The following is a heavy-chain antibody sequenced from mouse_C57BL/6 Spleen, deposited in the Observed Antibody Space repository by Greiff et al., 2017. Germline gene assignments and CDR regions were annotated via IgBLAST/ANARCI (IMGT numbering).Heavy chain of an antibody. CDR3: ARPYDYDKGTWFAY. V-gene: IGHV5-17*01. Sequence: EVNVVESGGGLVKPGGSLKLSCAASGFTFSDYGMHWVRQAPEKGLEWVAYISSGSSTIYYADTVKGRFTISRDNAKNTLFLQMTSLRSEDTAMYYCARPYDYDKGTWFAYWGQGTLVTVSA. CDR1: GFTFSDYG. J-gene: IGHJ3*01. D-gene: IGHD2-4*01. CDR2: ISSGSSTI.